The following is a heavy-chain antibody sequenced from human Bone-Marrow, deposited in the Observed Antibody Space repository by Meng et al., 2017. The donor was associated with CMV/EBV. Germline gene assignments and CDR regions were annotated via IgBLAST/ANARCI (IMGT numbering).Heavy chain of an antibody. D-gene: IGHD3-22*01. J-gene: IGHJ4*02. CDR1: GGTLSSYA. CDR2: IIPILGIA. Sequence: SVKVSCKVSGGTLSSYAISWVRQAPGQGLEWMGGIIPILGIANYAQKFQGRVTITADKSTSTAYMELSSLRSEDTAVYYCARGYYDSSGYYSGRYFDYWGQGTLVTVSS. V-gene: IGHV1-69*10. CDR3: ARGYYDSSGYYSGRYFDY.